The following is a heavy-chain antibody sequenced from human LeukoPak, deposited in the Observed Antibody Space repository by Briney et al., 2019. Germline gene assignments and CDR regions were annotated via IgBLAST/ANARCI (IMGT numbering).Heavy chain of an antibody. CDR2: IRYDGSNK. Sequence: PGGSLRLSCAASGFTFSSYGMHWVRQAPGKGLEWVAFIRYDGSNKYYADSAKGRFTISRDNSKNTLYLQMNSLRAEDTAVYYCAKDGATYYYDSSGYYYYWGQGTLVTVSS. CDR3: AKDGATYYYDSSGYYYY. V-gene: IGHV3-30*02. D-gene: IGHD3-22*01. J-gene: IGHJ4*02. CDR1: GFTFSSYG.